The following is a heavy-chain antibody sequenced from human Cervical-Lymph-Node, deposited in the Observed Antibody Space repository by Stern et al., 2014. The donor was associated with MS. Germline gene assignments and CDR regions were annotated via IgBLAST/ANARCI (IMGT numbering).Heavy chain of an antibody. Sequence: VQLVQSGAEVKKPAESLKISCKGSGYIFSNYWIAWVRQTPGKGLEWMGIVYPGDSNTRYSPSFQGQVTISADKSNSTAYLQWSSLRASDTATYYCARHMSDCGDGCYSVSDYWGQGTLVTVSS. V-gene: IGHV5-51*01. CDR3: ARHMSDCGDGCYSVSDY. J-gene: IGHJ4*02. CDR2: VYPGDSNT. D-gene: IGHD2-21*02. CDR1: GYIFSNYW.